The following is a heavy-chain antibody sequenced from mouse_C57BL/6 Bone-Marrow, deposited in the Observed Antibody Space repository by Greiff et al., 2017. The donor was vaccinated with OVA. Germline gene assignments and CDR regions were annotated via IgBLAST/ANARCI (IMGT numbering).Heavy chain of an antibody. Sequence: VQLQQSGAELVRPGASVTLSCKASGYTFTDYEMHWVKQTPVHGLEWIGAIDPETGGTAYNQKFKGKAILTADKASSTAYMELRSLTSEDSAVYYCTITFYAMDYWGQGTSVTVSS. CDR2: IDPETGGT. CDR3: TITFYAMDY. V-gene: IGHV1-15*01. CDR1: GYTFTDYE. D-gene: IGHD1-3*01. J-gene: IGHJ4*01.